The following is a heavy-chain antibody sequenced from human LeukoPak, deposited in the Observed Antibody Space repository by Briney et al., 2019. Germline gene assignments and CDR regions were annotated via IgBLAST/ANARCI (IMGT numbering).Heavy chain of an antibody. Sequence: GGSLRLSCAASGFTSDDYAMHWVRQAPGKGLEWVSLISWDGGSTYYADSVKGRFTISRDNSKNSLYLQMNSLRAEDTALYYCAKDIGYQLLYLDYWGQGTLVTVSS. CDR1: GFTSDDYA. CDR2: ISWDGGST. CDR3: AKDIGYQLLYLDY. J-gene: IGHJ4*02. D-gene: IGHD2-2*02. V-gene: IGHV3-43D*03.